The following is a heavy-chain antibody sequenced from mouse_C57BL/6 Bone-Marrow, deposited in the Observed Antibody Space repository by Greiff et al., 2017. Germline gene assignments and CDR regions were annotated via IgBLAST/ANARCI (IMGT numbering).Heavy chain of an antibody. CDR3: ARKGGYYDCDSWFAC. J-gene: IGHJ3*01. Sequence: QVQLQQSGPGLVQPSQSLSITCTVSGFSLTSYGVHWVRQSPGKGLEWLGVIWSGGGTDYNAAFISRLSISKDNSKSQVSFKMNSLQADDTAIYYCARKGGYYDCDSWFACWGQGTLVTVSA. V-gene: IGHV2-2*01. CDR1: GFSLTSYG. CDR2: IWSGGGT. D-gene: IGHD2-4*01.